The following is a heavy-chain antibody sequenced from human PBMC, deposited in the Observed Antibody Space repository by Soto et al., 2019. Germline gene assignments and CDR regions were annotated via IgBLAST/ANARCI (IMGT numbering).Heavy chain of an antibody. CDR2: IHHYGDT. J-gene: IGHJ4*02. Sequence: SETRSLTCVVYGGYFSGYYWSWIRQPPGKGLEWIGEIHHYGDTNYNPSLKSRVSMSVDTSKNQFSLKLTSATAADTAFYYCARGGGSYARGFDYWGQGTLVTVSS. CDR3: ARGGGSYARGFDY. D-gene: IGHD1-26*01. V-gene: IGHV4-34*01. CDR1: GGYFSGYY.